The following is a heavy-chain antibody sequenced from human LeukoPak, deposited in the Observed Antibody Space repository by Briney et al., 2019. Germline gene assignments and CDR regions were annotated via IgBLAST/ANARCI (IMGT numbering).Heavy chain of an antibody. Sequence: SVKVSCKASGGTFSSYAISWVRQAPGQGLEWMGRIIPILGIANYAQKFQGRVTITADKSPSTAYMELSSLRSEDTAVYYCATYVRGPFDYWGQGTLVTVSS. CDR2: IIPILGIA. CDR1: GGTFSSYA. CDR3: ATYVRGPFDY. D-gene: IGHD3-10*01. J-gene: IGHJ4*02. V-gene: IGHV1-69*04.